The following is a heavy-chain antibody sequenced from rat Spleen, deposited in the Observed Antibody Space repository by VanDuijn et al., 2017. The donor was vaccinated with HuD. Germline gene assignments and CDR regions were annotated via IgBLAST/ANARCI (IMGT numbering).Heavy chain of an antibody. CDR1: GFSLTSYH. V-gene: IGHV2-30*01. D-gene: IGHD1-12*01. CDR3: ARANRESYAHFDY. Sequence: QVQLKESGPGLVQPSQTLSLTCTVSGFSLTSYHVHWVRQPPGKGLQWMGVIWTGGSTAYNSLLKSRLSITRDISESQVFLTSNMLQTEVTSTYYCARANRESYAHFDYWGQGVMVTVSS. CDR2: IWTGGST. J-gene: IGHJ2*01.